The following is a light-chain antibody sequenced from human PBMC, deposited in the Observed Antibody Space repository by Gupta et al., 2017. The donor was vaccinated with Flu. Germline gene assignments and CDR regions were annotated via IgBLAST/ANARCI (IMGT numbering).Light chain of an antibody. CDR1: QTLFYNPNNKNY. J-gene: IGKJ4*02. CDR3: QQYLTSSGE. Sequence: SLGERATINCRSSQTLFYNPNNKNYLAWYQQKPGQPPKLLIYWASTRHSGVPDRCSGSGSGTDFTLTISSLQAEDVAIYYCQQYLTSSGEFGGGTKVEIK. CDR2: WAS. V-gene: IGKV4-1*01.